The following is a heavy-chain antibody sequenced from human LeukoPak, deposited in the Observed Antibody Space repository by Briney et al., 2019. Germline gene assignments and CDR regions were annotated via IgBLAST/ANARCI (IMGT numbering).Heavy chain of an antibody. CDR1: GFTFSNAW. CDR3: TTEYYDILTAGGFDY. CDR2: IKSKTDGGTT. D-gene: IGHD3-9*01. J-gene: IGHJ4*02. V-gene: IGHV3-15*01. Sequence: GGSLRLSCAASGFTFSNAWMSWVRQAPGKGLEWVGRIKSKTDGGTTDYAAPVTGRFTISRDDSKNTLYLQMNSLKTEDTAVYYCTTEYYDILTAGGFDYWGQGTLVTVSS.